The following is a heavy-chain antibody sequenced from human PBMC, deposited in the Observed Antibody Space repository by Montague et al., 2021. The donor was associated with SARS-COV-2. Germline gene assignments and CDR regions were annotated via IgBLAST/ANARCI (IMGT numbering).Heavy chain of an antibody. D-gene: IGHD3-3*01. CDR1: GDSISSSSYF. V-gene: IGHV4-39*07. J-gene: IGHJ6*02. CDR3: ARAGRVRFLEYGMDV. CDR2: IYYSGST. Sequence: SETLSLTCTVSGDSISSSSYFWGWIRQPPGKGLEWIGSIYYSGSTYYNPSLKSRVTISVDTSKKQFSLKLSSVTAADTAVYYCARAGRVRFLEYGMDVWGQGTTVTVSS.